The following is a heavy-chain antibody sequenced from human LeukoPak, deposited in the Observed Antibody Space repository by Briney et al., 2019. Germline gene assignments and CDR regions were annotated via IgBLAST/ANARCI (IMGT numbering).Heavy chain of an antibody. CDR2: ISSSSSTI. Sequence: TGGSLRLSCAASGFTFSSYSMNWVRQAPGKGLEWVSYISSSSSTIYYADSVKGRFTISRDNAKNSLYLQMNSLRAEDTAVYYCARDIRDYYDSSGYWPDAFDIWGQGTMVTVSS. D-gene: IGHD3-22*01. CDR1: GFTFSSYS. J-gene: IGHJ3*02. CDR3: ARDIRDYYDSSGYWPDAFDI. V-gene: IGHV3-48*04.